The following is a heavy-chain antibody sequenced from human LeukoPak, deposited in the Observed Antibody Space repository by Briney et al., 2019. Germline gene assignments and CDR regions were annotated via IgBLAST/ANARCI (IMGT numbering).Heavy chain of an antibody. CDR3: ARHGGTTAVNDAFDV. CDR2: IYYSGRT. Sequence: SETLSLTCTVSGGSISSYYWSWIRQLPGKGLEWMGYIYYSGRTSYNPSLTSRVTISVDTSKNQFSLELSSVTAADTAVYYCARHGGTTAVNDAFDVWGQGTTVTVSS. J-gene: IGHJ3*01. D-gene: IGHD1/OR15-1a*01. CDR1: GGSISSYY. V-gene: IGHV4-59*08.